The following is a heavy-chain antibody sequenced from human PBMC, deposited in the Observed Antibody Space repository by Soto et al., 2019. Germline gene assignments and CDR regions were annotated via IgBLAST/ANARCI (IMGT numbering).Heavy chain of an antibody. CDR2: IYHSWST. J-gene: IGHJ5*02. CDR3: ARAYRIAAAGWWFDP. D-gene: IGHD6-13*01. CDR1: VGSISSGGYS. V-gene: IGHV4-30-2*01. Sequence: PSETLSLTCAVSVGSISSGGYSLSWIRQPPGKGLEWIGYIYHSWSTYYNPSRKSRVTISVDRSKNQFSLKLSSVTAADTAVYYCARAYRIAAAGWWFDPWGQGTMVAVSS.